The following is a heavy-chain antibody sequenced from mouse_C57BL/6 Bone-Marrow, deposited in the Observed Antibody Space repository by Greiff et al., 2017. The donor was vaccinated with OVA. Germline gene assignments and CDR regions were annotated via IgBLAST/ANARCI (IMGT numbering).Heavy chain of an antibody. J-gene: IGHJ1*03. Sequence: EVKLQESGPGLAKPSQTLSLTCSVTGYSITSDYWNWIRTFPGNKLEYMGYISYSGSTYYNPSLKSRISITRDTSKNQYYLQLNSVTTEDTATYYCASGISSHWYFDVWGTGTTVTVAS. CDR1: GYSITSDY. CDR3: ASGISSHWYFDV. CDR2: ISYSGST. V-gene: IGHV3-8*01. D-gene: IGHD1-1*01.